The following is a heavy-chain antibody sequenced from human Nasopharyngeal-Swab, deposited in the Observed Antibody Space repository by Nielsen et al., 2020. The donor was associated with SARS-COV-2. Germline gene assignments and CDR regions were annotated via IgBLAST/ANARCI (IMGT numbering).Heavy chain of an antibody. D-gene: IGHD6-6*01. Sequence: WTRQPPGKGLEWIGEINHSGSTNYNPSLKSRVTISVDTSKNQFSLKLSSVTAADTAVHYCARGAHSSSSGVGNWFDPWGQGTLVTVSS. CDR2: INHSGST. CDR3: ARGAHSSSSGVGNWFDP. J-gene: IGHJ5*02. V-gene: IGHV4-34*01.